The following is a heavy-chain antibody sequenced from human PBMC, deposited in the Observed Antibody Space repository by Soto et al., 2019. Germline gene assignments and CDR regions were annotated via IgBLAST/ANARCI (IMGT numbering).Heavy chain of an antibody. CDR1: GYTFTSYG. V-gene: IGHV1-18*01. CDR3: ARGEVVYSYGMDV. D-gene: IGHD1-26*01. J-gene: IGHJ6*02. CDR2: ISAYNGNT. Sequence: GASVKVSCKASGYTFTSYGTNWARQAPGQGLEWMGWISAYNGNTKYAQRLQGRVTMTTDTSTSTAYMELRSLRSDDTAVYYCARGEVVYSYGMDVWGQGTTVTVSS.